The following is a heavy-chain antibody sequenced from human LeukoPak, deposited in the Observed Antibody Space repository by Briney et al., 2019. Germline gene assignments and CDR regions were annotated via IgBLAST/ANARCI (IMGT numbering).Heavy chain of an antibody. CDR2: ISSSSSYI. Sequence: GGSLRLSCAAAGFTFSIYSMNWVRQAPGKGLEWVSSISSSSSYIYYADSVKGRFTISRDNAKNSLYLQMNSLRAEDTAVYYCARAGAGQGFDYWGQGTLVTVSS. V-gene: IGHV3-21*01. D-gene: IGHD1-1*01. J-gene: IGHJ4*02. CDR3: ARAGAGQGFDY. CDR1: GFTFSIYS.